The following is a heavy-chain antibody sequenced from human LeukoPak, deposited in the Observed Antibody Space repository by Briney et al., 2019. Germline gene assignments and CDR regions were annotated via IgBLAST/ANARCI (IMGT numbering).Heavy chain of an antibody. V-gene: IGHV1-2*02. CDR1: GYTFTGHY. D-gene: IGHD4-17*01. CDR3: ARDLHDYGDYLSWPNWFDP. CDR2: SNPVSGGT. Sequence: GASVKVSCKASGYTFTGHYMYWVRQAPGLGLEWMGWSNPVSGGTDYAQKFQGRVTMTRDTSITTAYMELSRLTSDDTAVYYCARDLHDYGDYLSWPNWFDPWGQGTLVTVSS. J-gene: IGHJ5*02.